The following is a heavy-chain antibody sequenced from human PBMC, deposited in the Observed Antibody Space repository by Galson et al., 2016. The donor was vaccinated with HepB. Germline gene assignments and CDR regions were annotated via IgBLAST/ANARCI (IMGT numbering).Heavy chain of an antibody. Sequence: SLRLSCAASRFAVANNFVSWVRQAPGTGLEWVSNIYIGGHRRYADSVKGRFTISRDNSENTGYLQITSLRVEDTALYYCATEGGDSDYLGSDNPGGAFDIWGQGTMVTVSS. D-gene: IGHD3-10*01. V-gene: IGHV3-66*01. CDR3: ATEGGDSDYLGSDNPGGAFDI. CDR2: IYIGGHR. CDR1: RFAVANNF. J-gene: IGHJ3*02.